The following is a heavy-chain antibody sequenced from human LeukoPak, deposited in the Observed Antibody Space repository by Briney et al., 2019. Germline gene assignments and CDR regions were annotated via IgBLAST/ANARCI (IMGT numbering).Heavy chain of an antibody. J-gene: IGHJ4*02. CDR2: MSSEGTDT. CDR3: GRSDIAVAIKAPDF. CDR1: GFSSSSSV. D-gene: IGHD6-19*01. Sequence: GGSLRLSCAASGFSSSSSVIHWVRQAPGKGLEWVAVMSSEGTDTYYADSVKGRFTISKDNSKTTVYMEINSLRPEDTAVYYCGRSDIAVAIKAPDFWGQGTLVSVS. V-gene: IGHV3-30-3*01.